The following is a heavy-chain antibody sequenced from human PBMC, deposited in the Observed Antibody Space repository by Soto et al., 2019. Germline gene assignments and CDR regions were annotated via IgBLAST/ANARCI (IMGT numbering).Heavy chain of an antibody. CDR3: AKGLGITISGVVDY. J-gene: IGHJ4*02. CDR1: GFTFSSYV. Sequence: GGSLRLSCAASGFTFSSYVMHWVRQAPDKGLEWVAVISFGGSKRYYTDSVKGRFTISRDDSKNTLYLQMNSLGAEDTAVCYCAKGLGITISGVVDYWGQGTLVTVS. V-gene: IGHV3-30*18. CDR2: ISFGGSKR. D-gene: IGHD3-3*01.